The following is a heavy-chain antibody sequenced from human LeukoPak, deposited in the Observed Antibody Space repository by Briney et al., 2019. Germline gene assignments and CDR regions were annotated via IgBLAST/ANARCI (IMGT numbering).Heavy chain of an antibody. D-gene: IGHD2-21*01. Sequence: SETLSLTCTVSGGSISSSSYYWGWIRQPPGKGLVWIGSIYYSGSTYYNPSLKSRVTISVDTSENQFSLKLSSVTAADTAVYYCARAYCGGDCYTNWFDPWGQGTLVTVSS. CDR1: GGSISSSSYY. V-gene: IGHV4-39*01. CDR3: ARAYCGGDCYTNWFDP. CDR2: IYYSGST. J-gene: IGHJ5*02.